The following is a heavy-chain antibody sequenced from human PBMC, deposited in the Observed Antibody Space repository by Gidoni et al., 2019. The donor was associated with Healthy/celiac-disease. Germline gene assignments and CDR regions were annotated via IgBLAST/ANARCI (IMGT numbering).Heavy chain of an antibody. D-gene: IGHD3-10*01. CDR2: ISGSGGSK. CDR3: AKGGLTYGSGSYYDY. J-gene: IGHJ4*02. V-gene: IGHV3-23*01. Sequence: EFQLLDSCGVLVQPGWSLRLSCAASGFTFSSYAMRWVLQAPGKGLEWVSAISGSGGSKYYADSVKGRCTISRDNAKNTLYLQMNSLRAEDTAVYYCAKGGLTYGSGSYYDYWGQGTLVTVSS. CDR1: GFTFSSYA.